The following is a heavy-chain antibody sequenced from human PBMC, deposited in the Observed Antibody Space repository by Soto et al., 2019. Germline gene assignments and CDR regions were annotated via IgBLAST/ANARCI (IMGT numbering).Heavy chain of an antibody. CDR2: INHSGST. Sequence: QVQLQQWGAGLLKPSETLSLTCAVYGGSFSGYYWSWIRQPPGKGLEWIGEINHSGSTNYNTSLKSRVTISVDTSKNQFALKLSSVTAADTAVYYCARGGGHNWVKYYYYMDVWGKGTTVTVSS. CDR3: ARGGGHNWVKYYYYMDV. CDR1: GGSFSGYY. V-gene: IGHV4-34*01. J-gene: IGHJ6*03. D-gene: IGHD1-20*01.